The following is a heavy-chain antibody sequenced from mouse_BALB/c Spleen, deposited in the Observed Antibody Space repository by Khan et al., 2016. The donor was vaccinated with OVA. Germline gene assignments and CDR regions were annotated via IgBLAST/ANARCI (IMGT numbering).Heavy chain of an antibody. D-gene: IGHD1-1*01. J-gene: IGHJ2*01. CDR1: GFTFNNYG. V-gene: IGHV5-17*02. CDR3: ATSYFYGYYFDY. CDR2: ISGDSNTI. Sequence: EVELVESGGGLVQPGGSRKLSCAASGFTFNNYGMHWVCQAPEKGLEWVAYISGDSNTIYYVDSVKGRFTISRDNPKNTLFLQMTSLMSEDTAMYYCATSYFYGYYFDYWGPGTTLTVS.